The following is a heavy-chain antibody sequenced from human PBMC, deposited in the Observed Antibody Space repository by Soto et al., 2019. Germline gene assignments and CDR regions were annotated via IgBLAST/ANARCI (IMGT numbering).Heavy chain of an antibody. CDR1: GYTFTNYG. CDR2: VSAYNGER. J-gene: IGHJ4*01. Sequence: QVQLVQSGAEVKKPGASVKVSCKASGYTFTNYGINWVRQAPGQGLEWLGWVSAYNGERRYAQRVQARVIMTTDTSTTTAYMELRSLRSYETAVYYCSRGTSIPASGDYWGQGTLVTVSS. CDR3: SRGTSIPASGDY. V-gene: IGHV1-18*01. D-gene: IGHD6-6*01.